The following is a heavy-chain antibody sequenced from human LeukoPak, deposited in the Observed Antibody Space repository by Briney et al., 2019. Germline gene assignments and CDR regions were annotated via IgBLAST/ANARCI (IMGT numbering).Heavy chain of an antibody. CDR3: AKAGIAVPATPEY. CDR1: GFTFSSYS. Sequence: PGGSLRLSCAASGFTFSSYSMTWVRQAPGKGLEWVSVIISSGGTTYYSDSVKGRFIITRDNSKNTLYLQMNSLRAEDTAVYYCAKAGIAVPATPEYCGQGTQVTVSS. J-gene: IGHJ4*02. CDR2: IISSGGTT. V-gene: IGHV3-23*01. D-gene: IGHD6-19*01.